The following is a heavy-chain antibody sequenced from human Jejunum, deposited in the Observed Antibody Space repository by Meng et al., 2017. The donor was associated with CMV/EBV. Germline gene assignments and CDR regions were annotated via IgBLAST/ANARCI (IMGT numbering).Heavy chain of an antibody. D-gene: IGHD1-26*01. CDR2: ITSEGASGTI. J-gene: IGHJ4*02. CDR1: GVTVRNAW. V-gene: IGHV3-15*01. Sequence: ASGVTVRNAWMTGVSQARGKGLEWVGRITSEGASGTIDYAAPVEGRFTISRDDSKNTLYLQMNSLKTEDTAVYYCTKGGPLGSYFDYWGQGALVTVSS. CDR3: TKGGPLGSYFDY.